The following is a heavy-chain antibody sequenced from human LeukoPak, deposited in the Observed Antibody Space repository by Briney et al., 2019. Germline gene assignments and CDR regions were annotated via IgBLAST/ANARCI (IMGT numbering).Heavy chain of an antibody. CDR3: ARDGDPKLERQLDY. V-gene: IGHV3-23*01. Sequence: GGSLRLSCAASGFTFSSYAMSWVRQAPGKGLEWVSAISGSGTNTYYADSVKGRFTISRDNAKNSLYLQMNSLRAEDTAVYYCARDGDPKLERQLDYWGQGTLVTVSS. CDR1: GFTFSSYA. CDR2: ISGSGTNT. D-gene: IGHD1-1*01. J-gene: IGHJ4*02.